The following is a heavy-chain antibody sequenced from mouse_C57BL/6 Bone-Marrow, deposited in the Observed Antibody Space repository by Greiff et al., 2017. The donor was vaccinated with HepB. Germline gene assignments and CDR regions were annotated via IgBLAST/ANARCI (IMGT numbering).Heavy chain of an antibody. J-gene: IGHJ3*01. CDR1: GYTFTSYT. Sequence: VQLQQSGAELARPGASVKMSCKASGYTFTSYTMHWVKQRPGQGLEWIGYINPSSGYTKYNQKFKDKATLTADKSSSTAYMQLSSLPSEDSAVYYCARPELWGNPSWLAYWGQGTLVTVSA. D-gene: IGHD1-1*02. CDR3: ARPELWGNPSWLAY. CDR2: INPSSGYT. V-gene: IGHV1-4*01.